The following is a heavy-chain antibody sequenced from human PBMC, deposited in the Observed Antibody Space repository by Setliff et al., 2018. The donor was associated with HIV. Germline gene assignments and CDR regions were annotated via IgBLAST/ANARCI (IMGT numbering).Heavy chain of an antibody. V-gene: IGHV3-74*01. Sequence: GGSLRLSCAASGFTLSGYWMHWVRQAPGKGLVWVSRTNSDGSSTRYAGSVEGRFTISRDNAKNTLYLQMNSLGAEDTALYYCVKNIGGYSSSSVFDYWGQGTRVTVSS. D-gene: IGHD6-6*01. CDR2: TNSDGSST. CDR1: GFTLSGYW. J-gene: IGHJ4*02. CDR3: VKNIGGYSSSSVFDY.